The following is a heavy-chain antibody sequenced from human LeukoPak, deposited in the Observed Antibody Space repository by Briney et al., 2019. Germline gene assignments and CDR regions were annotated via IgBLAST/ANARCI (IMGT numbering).Heavy chain of an antibody. CDR1: GFTFSSYA. J-gene: IGHJ4*02. CDR3: ATYRQVLLPFES. D-gene: IGHD2-8*02. CDR2: IFPSGGEI. V-gene: IGHV3-23*01. Sequence: GGSLRLSCAASGFTFSSYAMSWVRQAPGKGLEWVSSIFPSGGEIHYADSVRGRFTISRDNSKSTLSLQMSSLRAEDTAIYYCATYRQVLLPFESWGQGTLVTVSS.